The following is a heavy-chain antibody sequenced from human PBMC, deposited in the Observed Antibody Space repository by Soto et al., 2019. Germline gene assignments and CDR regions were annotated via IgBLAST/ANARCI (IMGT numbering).Heavy chain of an antibody. D-gene: IGHD2-2*02. CDR1: GFTFSSYP. Sequence: XGSLRLSFAASGFTFSSYPMRWVRQAPGKGLEWVSSISGSVGSTYYADSVKGRFTISRDNSKNTLYLQMNSLRAEDTAVYYCAKDSGIPDTAISCAIDFWGQGTLVTVSS. CDR3: AKDSGIPDTAISCAIDF. V-gene: IGHV3-23*01. J-gene: IGHJ4*02. CDR2: ISGSVGST.